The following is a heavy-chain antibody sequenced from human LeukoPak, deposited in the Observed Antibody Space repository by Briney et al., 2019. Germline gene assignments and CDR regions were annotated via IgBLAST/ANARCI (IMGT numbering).Heavy chain of an antibody. CDR1: GFPFSSHV. D-gene: IGHD4-17*01. J-gene: IGHJ4*02. CDR3: ARESIRGDYGSADY. Sequence: GGSLRLSCAASGFPFSSHVLSWVRQAPGKGLEWIAYINHNGEAIYYPDFVKGRFVISRDNAKNSLFLQMNDLRDEDTAVYYCARESIRGDYGSADYWGQGTLVTVSS. V-gene: IGHV3-48*02. CDR2: INHNGEAI.